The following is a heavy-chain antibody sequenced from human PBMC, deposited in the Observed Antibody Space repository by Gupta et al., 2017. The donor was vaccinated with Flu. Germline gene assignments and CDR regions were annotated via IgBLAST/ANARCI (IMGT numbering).Heavy chain of an antibody. V-gene: IGHV1-8*01. Sequence: QVQLVQSGAEVKKPGASVKVSCKASGYTFTSYDINWVRQATGQGLEWMGWMNPNSGNTGYAQKFQGRVTMTRNTSISTAYMELSSLRSEDTAVYYCASNIVVVPAARIHYGMDVWGQGTTVTVSS. CDR1: GYTFTSYD. CDR2: MNPNSGNT. CDR3: ASNIVVVPAARIHYGMDV. D-gene: IGHD2-2*01. J-gene: IGHJ6*02.